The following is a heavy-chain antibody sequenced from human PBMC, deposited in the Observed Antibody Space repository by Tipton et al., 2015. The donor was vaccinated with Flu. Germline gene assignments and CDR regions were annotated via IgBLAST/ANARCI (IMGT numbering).Heavy chain of an antibody. V-gene: IGHV4-59*06. Sequence: GLVKPSETLSLTCSVSGGSVNSYYWSWIRQPAGKGLEWIGYIHYSRGTYSWSTFYNTSLKGRVTISVDTSENQFSLKLSAVTAADTAVYYCARRDFSNYVSEPKNWFDPWGQGTLVTVSS. CDR1: GGSVNSYY. J-gene: IGHJ5*02. D-gene: IGHD4-11*01. CDR2: IHYSRGT. CDR3: ARRDFSNYVSEPKNWFDP.